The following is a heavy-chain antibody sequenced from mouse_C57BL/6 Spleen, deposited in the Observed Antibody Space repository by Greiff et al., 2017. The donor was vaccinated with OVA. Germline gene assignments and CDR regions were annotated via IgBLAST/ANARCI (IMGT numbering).Heavy chain of an antibody. J-gene: IGHJ1*03. CDR2: IYPGDGDT. V-gene: IGHV1-82*01. CDR3: ARAYGNYVNWYFGV. CDR1: GYAFSSSW. Sequence: QVQLQQSGPELVKPGASVKISCKASGYAFSSSWMNWVKQRPGQGLEWIGRIYPGDGDTNYNGKFKGKATLTADKSSSTAYMQLSSLTSEDSAVYFCARAYGNYVNWYFGVWGTGTTVTVSS. D-gene: IGHD2-10*02.